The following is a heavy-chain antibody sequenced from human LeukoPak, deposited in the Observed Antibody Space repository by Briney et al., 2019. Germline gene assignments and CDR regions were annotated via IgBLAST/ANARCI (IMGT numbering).Heavy chain of an antibody. D-gene: IGHD3-22*01. V-gene: IGHV4-34*01. CDR2: INHSGST. CDR1: GGSFSAYY. CDR3: ARLDGYYDSSGYYFVVAGFDY. J-gene: IGHJ4*02. Sequence: PSETLSLTCAVYGGSFSAYYWTWIRQPPGKGLEWIGEINHSGSTNYNPSLKSRVTISVDTSKNQFSLKLSSVTAADTAVYYCARLDGYYDSSGYYFVVAGFDYWGQGTLVTVSS.